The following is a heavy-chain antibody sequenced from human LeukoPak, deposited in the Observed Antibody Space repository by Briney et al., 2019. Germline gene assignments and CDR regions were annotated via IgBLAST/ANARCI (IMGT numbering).Heavy chain of an antibody. CDR1: GFTFSSYS. D-gene: IGHD6-13*01. V-gene: IGHV3-21*01. J-gene: IGHJ4*02. Sequence: GGSLRLSCAAYGFTFSSYSMNWVRQAPGKGLEWVSSISSSSSYIYYADSVKGRFTISRDNAKNSLYLQMNSLRAEETAVYYCARSFLSIAAAATDYWGQGTLVTVSS. CDR3: ARSFLSIAAAATDY. CDR2: ISSSSSYI.